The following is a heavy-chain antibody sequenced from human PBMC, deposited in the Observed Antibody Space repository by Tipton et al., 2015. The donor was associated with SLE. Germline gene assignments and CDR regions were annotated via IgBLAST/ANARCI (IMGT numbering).Heavy chain of an antibody. CDR2: ISSSSSYI. D-gene: IGHD5-24*01. J-gene: IGHJ4*02. V-gene: IGHV3-21*01. Sequence: SLRLSCAASGFTFSSYSMNWVRQAPGKGLEWVSSISSSSSYIYYADSVKGRFTISRDNAKNSLYLQMNSLRAEDTAVYYCARDSRGMATLGDYWGQGTLVTVSS. CDR3: ARDSRGMATLGDY. CDR1: GFTFSSYS.